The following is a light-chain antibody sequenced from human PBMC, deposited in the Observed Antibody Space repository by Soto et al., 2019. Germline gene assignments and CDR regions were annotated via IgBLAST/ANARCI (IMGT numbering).Light chain of an antibody. Sequence: DIQMTQSPSTLSASVGDRVTITCRASLSISSWLAWYQQKPGKAPKLLIYDASSLESGVPSRFSGSGSGTEFTLTISSLQPDDFATYYCQQYNSYLWTFGQGTKVEIK. J-gene: IGKJ1*01. V-gene: IGKV1-5*01. CDR2: DAS. CDR3: QQYNSYLWT. CDR1: LSISSW.